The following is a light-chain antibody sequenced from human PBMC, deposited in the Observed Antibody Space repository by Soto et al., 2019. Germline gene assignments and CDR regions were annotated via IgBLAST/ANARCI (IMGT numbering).Light chain of an antibody. V-gene: IGKV1-27*01. J-gene: IGKJ1*01. CDR2: AAS. CDR3: QQYYSYGT. CDR1: QGFANY. Sequence: DFQMTQSPSSLSASVGDTVTLTCRASQGFANYLSWYQQKPGKAPKLLICAASTLQSGVPPRFSGSGSGTDFTLSISSLQPDDSATYYCQQYYSYGTFGQGTKVDIK.